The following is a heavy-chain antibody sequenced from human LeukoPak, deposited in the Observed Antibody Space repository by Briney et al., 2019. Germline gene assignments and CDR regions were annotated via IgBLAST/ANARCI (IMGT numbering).Heavy chain of an antibody. V-gene: IGHV3-23*01. Sequence: PGGSLRLSCAASTFTFSSYAMSWVRQAPGKGLEWVSGISDSGGSTYYADSVKGRFTISRDNSKNTLYLQMNSLRAEDTAVYYCAKDLGSSGYLFDYWGQGTLVTVSS. J-gene: IGHJ4*02. CDR2: ISDSGGST. D-gene: IGHD3-22*01. CDR3: AKDLGSSGYLFDY. CDR1: TFTFSSYA.